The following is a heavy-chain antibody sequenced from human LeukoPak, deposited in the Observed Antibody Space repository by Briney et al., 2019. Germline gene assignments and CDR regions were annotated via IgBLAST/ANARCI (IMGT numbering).Heavy chain of an antibody. V-gene: IGHV3-23*01. D-gene: IGHD2-15*01. J-gene: IGHJ4*02. Sequence: GGSLRLSCAASGFTFSSYAMSWVRQAPGKGLEWVSGISGSGGSTYYADSVKGRFTIFRDNPKNTLYLQMNSLRAEDTAVYHCANGWSPDYWGRGTLVTVSS. CDR3: ANGWSPDY. CDR1: GFTFSSYA. CDR2: ISGSGGST.